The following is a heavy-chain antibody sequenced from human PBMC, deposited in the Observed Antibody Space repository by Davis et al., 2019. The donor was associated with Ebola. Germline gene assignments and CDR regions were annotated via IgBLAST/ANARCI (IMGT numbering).Heavy chain of an antibody. Sequence: GESLKISCAASGFTFSSYGMHWVRQAPGKGLEWVAVISYDGSNKYYADSVKGRFTISRDNSKNTLYLQMNSLRAEDTAVYYCARDLLLGSQIAAPDYWGQGTLVTVSS. CDR1: GFTFSSYG. CDR3: ARDLLLGSQIAAPDY. V-gene: IGHV3-30*19. D-gene: IGHD6-6*01. CDR2: ISYDGSNK. J-gene: IGHJ4*02.